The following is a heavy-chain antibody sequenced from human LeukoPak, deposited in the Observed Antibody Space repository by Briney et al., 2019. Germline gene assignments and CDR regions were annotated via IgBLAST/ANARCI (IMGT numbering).Heavy chain of an antibody. CDR1: GFTFNSYA. CDR3: AKDRGGVDYYDSSGYQDY. CDR2: ISGSGGST. J-gene: IGHJ4*02. V-gene: IGHV3-23*01. D-gene: IGHD3-22*01. Sequence: GGSLRFSCAASGFTFNSYAMRWVRQAPGKGLEWVSAISGSGGSTYYADSVKGRFTIYRDNSKNMLYLQMNSLRAEDTAVYYSAKDRGGVDYYDSSGYQDYWGQGNLVTVSS.